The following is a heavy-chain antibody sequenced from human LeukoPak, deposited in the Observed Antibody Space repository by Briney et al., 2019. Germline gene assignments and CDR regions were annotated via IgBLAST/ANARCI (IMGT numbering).Heavy chain of an antibody. CDR2: IIPNLGTT. CDR1: GGTSNSHA. V-gene: IGHV1-69*04. CDR3: ATTNDGGGYQWGDFFDF. J-gene: IGHJ4*02. D-gene: IGHD3-22*01. Sequence: SVKVSCKASGGTSNSHAIIWVRQAPGQGLEWMGRIIPNLGTTNRAQNFQDRVTLTADKSTNTAYMELTSLTSDDTAVYYCATTNDGGGYQWGDFFDFWGQGTLVTVSS.